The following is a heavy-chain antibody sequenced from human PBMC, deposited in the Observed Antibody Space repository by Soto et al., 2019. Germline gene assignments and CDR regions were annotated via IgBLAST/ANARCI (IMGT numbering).Heavy chain of an antibody. CDR1: GFAFSSYG. CDR3: AKGPIYYDKLGLDY. Sequence: GGSLRLSCAASGFAFSSYGMHWVRQAPGKGLEWVAVISYDGSNKYYADSVKGRFTISRDNSKNTLYLQMNSLRAEDTAVYYCAKGPIYYDKLGLDYWGQGTLVTVSS. D-gene: IGHD3-22*01. CDR2: ISYDGSNK. J-gene: IGHJ4*02. V-gene: IGHV3-30*18.